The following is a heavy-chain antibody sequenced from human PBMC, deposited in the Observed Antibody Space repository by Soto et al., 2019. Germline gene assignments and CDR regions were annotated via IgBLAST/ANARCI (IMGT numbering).Heavy chain of an antibody. CDR2: IIPIFGTA. V-gene: IGHV1-69*06. Sequence: QVQLVQSGAEVKKPGSSVKVSCKASGGTFSSYAISWVRQAPGQGLEWMGGIIPIFGTANYAQKFQGRVTITADKSTSTAYMELSSLRSEDTAVYYCARSSVEWLPVDDAFDIWGQGTMVTVSS. D-gene: IGHD3-3*01. CDR3: ARSSVEWLPVDDAFDI. J-gene: IGHJ3*02. CDR1: GGTFSSYA.